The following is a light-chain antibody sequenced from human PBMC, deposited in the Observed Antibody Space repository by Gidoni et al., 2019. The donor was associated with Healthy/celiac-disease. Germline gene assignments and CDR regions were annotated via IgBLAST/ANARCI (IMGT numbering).Light chain of an antibody. V-gene: IGKV4-1*01. CDR2: WAS. Sequence: DIVMTQSPASLAVSLGDRGTIHCKSRQRVLYSSNKKNYLAWYQQKPGQPPKLLSYWASTRESGVPDRFSGSGSGTDFTLTISSLQAEDVAVYYCQQYYSTSWTFGQGTKVEIK. CDR3: QQYYSTSWT. J-gene: IGKJ1*01. CDR1: QRVLYSSNKKNY.